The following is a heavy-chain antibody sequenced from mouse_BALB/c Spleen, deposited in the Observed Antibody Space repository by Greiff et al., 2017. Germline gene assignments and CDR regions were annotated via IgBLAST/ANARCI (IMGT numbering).Heavy chain of an antibody. D-gene: IGHD2-2*01. J-gene: IGHJ4*01. Sequence: QVQLQQSGPELVKPGASVRISCKASGYTFTSYYIHWVKQRPGQGLEWIGWIYPGNVNTKYNEKFKGKATLTADKSSSTAYMQLSSLTSEDSAVYFCARWLEAMDYWGQGTSVTVSS. CDR3: ARWLEAMDY. CDR1: GYTFTSYY. V-gene: IGHV1S56*01. CDR2: IYPGNVNT.